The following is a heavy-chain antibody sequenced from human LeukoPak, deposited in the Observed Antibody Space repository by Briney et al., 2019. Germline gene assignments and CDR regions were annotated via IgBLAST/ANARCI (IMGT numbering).Heavy chain of an antibody. Sequence: PGSSLRLSCAASGFTFRNYAMYWVRQAPGKGLELVAFTNYDGSDRCCADSVKGRFNVFRGNPKNTLYLQMNSLRTEDTAVYYCAKDLPDRYSLEYWGQGTMITVPS. CDR2: TNYDGSDR. CDR1: GFTFRNYA. D-gene: IGHD2-15*01. J-gene: IGHJ4*02. CDR3: AKDLPDRYSLEY. V-gene: IGHV3-30*18.